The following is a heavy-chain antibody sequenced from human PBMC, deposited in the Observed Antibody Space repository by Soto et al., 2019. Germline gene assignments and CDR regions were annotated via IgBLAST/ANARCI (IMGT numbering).Heavy chain of an antibody. Sequence: SETLSLTCTVSGGSISSSSYYWGWIRQPPGKGLEWIGSIYYSGSTYYNPSLKSRVTISVDTSKNQFSLKLSSVTAADTAVYYCARHRTPFLGYSYGPGGVEVNWFDPWGQGTLVTVSS. CDR2: IYYSGST. CDR1: GGSISSSSYY. J-gene: IGHJ5*02. CDR3: ARHRTPFLGYSYGPGGVEVNWFDP. D-gene: IGHD5-18*01. V-gene: IGHV4-39*01.